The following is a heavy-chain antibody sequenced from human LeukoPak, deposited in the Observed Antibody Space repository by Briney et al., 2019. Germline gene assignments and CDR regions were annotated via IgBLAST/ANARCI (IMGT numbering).Heavy chain of an antibody. CDR1: GFTFDDYG. V-gene: IGHV3-20*04. J-gene: IGHJ3*02. Sequence: PGGSLRLSCAASGFTFDDYGMTWVRQAPGKGLEWVSDINWNGGRTGYADSVKGRFTISRDNAKNSLNLQMNSLRAEDTALYYCAKGTPTLAYCGGDCPWAFDIWGQGTMVTVSS. CDR2: INWNGGRT. CDR3: AKGTPTLAYCGGDCPWAFDI. D-gene: IGHD2-21*01.